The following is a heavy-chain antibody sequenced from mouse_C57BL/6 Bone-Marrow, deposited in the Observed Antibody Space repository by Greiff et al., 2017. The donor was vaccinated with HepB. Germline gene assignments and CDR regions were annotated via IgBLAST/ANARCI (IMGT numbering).Heavy chain of an antibody. J-gene: IGHJ2*01. CDR2: IRSKSNNYAT. D-gene: IGHD2-3*01. CDR3: VRQGWLLPYFDY. V-gene: IGHV10-1*01. CDR1: GFSFNTYA. Sequence: DVMLVESGGGLVQPKGSLKLSCAASGFSFNTYAMNWVRQAPGKGLGWVARIRSKSNNYATYYADSVKDRVTISRDDSESMLYLQMNNLKTEDTAMYYCVRQGWLLPYFDYWGQGTTLTVSS.